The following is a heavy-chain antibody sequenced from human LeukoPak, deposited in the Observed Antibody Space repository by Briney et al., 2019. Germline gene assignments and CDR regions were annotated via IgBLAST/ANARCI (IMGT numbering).Heavy chain of an antibody. V-gene: IGHV1-46*01. D-gene: IGHD6-13*01. CDR3: ARDQQQLEYYFDY. Sequence: ASVKVSCKASGGTFSSYAISWVRQAPGQGLEWMGVINPSGGSTSYAQKFQGRVTMTRDTSTSTVYMELSSLRSEDTAVYYCARDQQQLEYYFDYWGQGTLVTVSS. CDR1: GGTFSSYA. CDR2: INPSGGST. J-gene: IGHJ4*02.